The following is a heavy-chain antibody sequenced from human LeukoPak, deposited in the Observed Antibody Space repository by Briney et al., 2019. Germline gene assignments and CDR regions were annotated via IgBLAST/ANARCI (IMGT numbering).Heavy chain of an antibody. CDR1: GGSISSGGYY. J-gene: IGHJ4*02. CDR2: IYYSGST. CDR3: ARTNDSSGYFFDY. D-gene: IGHD3-22*01. Sequence: SQTLSLTCTVSGGSISSGGYYWSWIRQHPGKGLEWIGYIYYSGSTYYNPSLKSRVTISVDTSKNQFSLKLSSVTAADTAVYYCARTNDSSGYFFDYWGQGTLVTVSS. V-gene: IGHV4-31*03.